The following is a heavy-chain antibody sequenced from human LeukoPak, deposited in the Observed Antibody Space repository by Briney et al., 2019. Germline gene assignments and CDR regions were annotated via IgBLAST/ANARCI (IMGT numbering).Heavy chain of an antibody. J-gene: IGHJ5*02. D-gene: IGHD3-16*02. Sequence: SETLCLSCAVSGGSISTYYWSWIRQPPGKGLEWIGYISYSGTTNYNPSLKSRVTISRDTSTNQFSLRLSSVTAADTAVYYCARSNYDYVCGVYRPNWFDPWGQGTLVTVSS. CDR3: ARSNYDYVCGVYRPNWFDP. CDR2: ISYSGTT. CDR1: GGSISTYY. V-gene: IGHV4-59*01.